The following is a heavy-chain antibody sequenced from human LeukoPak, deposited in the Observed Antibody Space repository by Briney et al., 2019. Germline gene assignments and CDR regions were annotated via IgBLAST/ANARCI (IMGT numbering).Heavy chain of an antibody. V-gene: IGHV4-59*08. D-gene: IGHD4-23*01. CDR3: ARHPDYGGNFDS. Sequence: SETLSLTCTVSGVSVTSYYWSWIRQPPGKGLEWIGYISYSGSTDYNPSLKSRVTISVDTSKNQFSLKLSSVTAADTAVYYCARHPDYGGNFDSWGQGTLVTVSS. J-gene: IGHJ4*02. CDR1: GVSVTSYY. CDR2: ISYSGST.